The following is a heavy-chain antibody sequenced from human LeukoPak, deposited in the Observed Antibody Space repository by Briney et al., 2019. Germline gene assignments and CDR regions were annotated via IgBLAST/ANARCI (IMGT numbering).Heavy chain of an antibody. J-gene: IGHJ4*02. Sequence: RGSLRLSCAASGFTFSSYDMHWVRQATGKGLEWVSAIGTAGDTYYPGSVKGRFTISRENAKNSLYLQMNSLRAGDTAVYYCARRRDSGEFDYWGQGTLVTVSS. CDR3: ARRRDSGEFDY. CDR1: GFTFSSYD. CDR2: IGTAGDT. D-gene: IGHD1-26*01. V-gene: IGHV3-13*01.